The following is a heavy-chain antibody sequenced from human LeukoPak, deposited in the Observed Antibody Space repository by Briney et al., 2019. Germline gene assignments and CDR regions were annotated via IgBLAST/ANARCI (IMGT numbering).Heavy chain of an antibody. CDR2: ISGTSSPR. CDR3: AGDVYGDYAIDY. J-gene: IGHJ4*02. Sequence: GGSLRLSCAASGFTFSSYSMNWVRQAPGKGLEWGSYISGTSSPRYYADSVKGRFTISRDNAKNSLYLQMNSLRAEDTAVYYCAGDVYGDYAIDYWGQGTLVTVSS. CDR1: GFTFSSYS. V-gene: IGHV3-48*04. D-gene: IGHD4-17*01.